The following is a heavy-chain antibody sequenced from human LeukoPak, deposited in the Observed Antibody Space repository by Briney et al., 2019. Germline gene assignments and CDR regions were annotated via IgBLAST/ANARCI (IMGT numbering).Heavy chain of an antibody. D-gene: IGHD3-10*01. V-gene: IGHV3-30*02. CDR1: GFTFNTYG. CDR3: TRRGGGDAFDI. Sequence: QPGGSLRLSCVASGFTFNTYGMHWVRQAPGKGREWVAFIRFDGSNRYYSDSVKGRFTISRDNSKNTLYLQMNSLRAEDTSMYYCTRRGGGDAFDIWGQGTMVTVSS. CDR2: IRFDGSNR. J-gene: IGHJ3*02.